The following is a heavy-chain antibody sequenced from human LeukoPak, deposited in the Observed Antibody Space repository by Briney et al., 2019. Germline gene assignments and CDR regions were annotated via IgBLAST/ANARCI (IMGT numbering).Heavy chain of an antibody. CDR2: ISNDGSII. CDR3: AKDGPYCGGITCYFRYFDL. Sequence: GGSLRLSCAASGFTFSSYGMHWVRQAPGKGLEWVAVISNDGSIIYYADSVKGRFTISRDNSKNTLHLQMNSLRPDDTAVYYCAKDGPYCGGITCYFRYFDLWGRGTLVTVSS. V-gene: IGHV3-30*18. CDR1: GFTFSSYG. D-gene: IGHD2-21*01. J-gene: IGHJ2*01.